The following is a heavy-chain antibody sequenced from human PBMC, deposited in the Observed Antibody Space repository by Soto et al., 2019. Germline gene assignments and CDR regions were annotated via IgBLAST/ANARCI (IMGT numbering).Heavy chain of an antibody. CDR2: IYSGGST. CDR3: AREGDGYNSNGMDV. CDR1: GFTVSSNY. V-gene: IGHV3-53*01. D-gene: IGHD5-12*01. J-gene: IGHJ6*02. Sequence: PGGSLRLSCAASGFTVSSNYMSWVRQAPGKGLEWVSVIYSGGSTYYADSVKGRFTIPRDNSKNTLYLQMNSLRAEDTAVYYCAREGDGYNSNGMDVWGQGTTVTVSS.